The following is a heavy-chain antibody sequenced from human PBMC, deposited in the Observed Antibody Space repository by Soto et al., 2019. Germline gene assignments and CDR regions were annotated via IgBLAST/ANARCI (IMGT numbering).Heavy chain of an antibody. V-gene: IGHV1-69*02. J-gene: IGHJ4*02. D-gene: IGHD4-4*01. CDR1: GDTFSSYT. Sequence: SVKVSCKASGDTFSSYTISWVRQAPRQGLEWMGRIIPILGIANYAQKFQRRVTIAADKSTSTAYMERSSLRSEDTAVYYCAGRGLRSNYDGAFDYWGQGTLVTVSS. CDR2: IIPILGIA. CDR3: AGRGLRSNYDGAFDY.